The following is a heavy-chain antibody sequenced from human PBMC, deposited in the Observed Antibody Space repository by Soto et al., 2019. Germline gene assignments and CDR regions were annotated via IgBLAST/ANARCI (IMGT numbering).Heavy chain of an antibody. CDR2: IYYSGST. D-gene: IGHD2-15*01. V-gene: IGHV4-59*08. Sequence: QVQLQESGPGLVKPSETLSLTCTVSGGSISSYYWSWIRQPPGKELEWIGYIYYSGSTNYNPSLKNPVTISLDTTNNQLSLKPGSVTAADTAVYYCARNPGFGGGGSCPFGFWGQGTLVNVSS. J-gene: IGHJ4*02. CDR1: GGSISSYY. CDR3: ARNPGFGGGGSCPFGF.